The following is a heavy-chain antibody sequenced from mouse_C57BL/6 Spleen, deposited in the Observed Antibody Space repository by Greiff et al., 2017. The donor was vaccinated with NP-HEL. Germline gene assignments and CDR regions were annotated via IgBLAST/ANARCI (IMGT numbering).Heavy chain of an antibody. V-gene: IGHV1-19*01. Sequence: VQLQQSGPVLVKPGASVKMSCKASGYTFTDYYMNWVKQSHGKSLEWIGVINPYNGGTSYNQKFKGKATLTVDKSSSTAYMELNSLTSEDSAVYYCARSYDGYRAWFAYWGQGTLVTVSA. CDR2: INPYNGGT. D-gene: IGHD2-3*01. CDR1: GYTFTDYY. CDR3: ARSYDGYRAWFAY. J-gene: IGHJ3*01.